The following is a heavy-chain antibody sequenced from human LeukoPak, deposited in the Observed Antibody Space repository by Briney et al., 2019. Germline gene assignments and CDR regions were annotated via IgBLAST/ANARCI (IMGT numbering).Heavy chain of an antibody. CDR2: IYYSGST. CDR3: ARGRTVTTQPGYYYYYMDV. J-gene: IGHJ6*03. D-gene: IGHD4-17*01. Sequence: PSETLSLTCTVSGGSISSYYWSWIRQPPGKGLEWIGYIYYSGSTNYNPSLKSRVTISVDTSKNQFSLKLSSVTAADTAVYYCARGRTVTTQPGYYYYYMDVWGKGTTVTVSS. CDR1: GGSISSYY. V-gene: IGHV4-59*01.